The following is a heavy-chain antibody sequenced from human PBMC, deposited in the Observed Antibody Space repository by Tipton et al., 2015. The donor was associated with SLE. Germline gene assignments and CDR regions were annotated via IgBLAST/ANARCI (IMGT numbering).Heavy chain of an antibody. J-gene: IGHJ4*02. CDR3: ARAPFGGTDY. CDR1: GGSISSGSYY. Sequence: TLSLTCTVSGGSISSGSYYWSWIRQPAGKGLEWIGHIYTSGSTNYNPSLKSRVTISVDTSKNHFSLKLSSVTAADTAVYYCARAPFGGTDYWGQGTLVTVSS. D-gene: IGHD4-23*01. V-gene: IGHV4-61*09. CDR2: IYTSGST.